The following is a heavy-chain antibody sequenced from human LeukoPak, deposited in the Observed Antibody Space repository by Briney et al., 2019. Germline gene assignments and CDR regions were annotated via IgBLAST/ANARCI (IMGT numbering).Heavy chain of an antibody. V-gene: IGHV1-8*01. CDR2: MNPNSGNT. J-gene: IGHJ5*02. Sequence: ASVKVSCKAAGYTFTIYDINWVRQATGQGLEWMGWMNPNSGNTGYAQKFQGRVTMTRNTSISTAYMELSSLGSETTAVYYCAFNWNYADWFDPWGQGTLVTVSS. D-gene: IGHD1-7*01. CDR1: GYTFTIYD. CDR3: AFNWNYADWFDP.